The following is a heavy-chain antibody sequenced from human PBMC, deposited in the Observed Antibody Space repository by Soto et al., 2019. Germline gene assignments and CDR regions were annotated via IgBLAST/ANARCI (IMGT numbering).Heavy chain of an antibody. D-gene: IGHD3-9*01. CDR1: GFTFSSYA. V-gene: IGHV3-23*01. Sequence: GGSLILSCAASGFTFSSYAMSWVRQAPGKGLEWVSAISGSGGSTYYADSVKGRFTVSRDNSKNTLYLQMNSLRVEDTAVYYCAKGSGSFDSYFYYYGMDVWGQGTTVTVSS. CDR2: ISGSGGST. J-gene: IGHJ6*02. CDR3: AKGSGSFDSYFYYYGMDV.